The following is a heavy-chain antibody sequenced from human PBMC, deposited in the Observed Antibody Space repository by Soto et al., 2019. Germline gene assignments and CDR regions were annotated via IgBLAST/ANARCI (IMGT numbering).Heavy chain of an antibody. CDR2: IIPIFGTA. Sequence: SVKVSCKASGGTFSSYAISWVRQAPGQGLELMRGIIPIFGTANYAQKFQGRVTITADKSTSTAYMELSSLRSEDTDVYYCATDNARDYYYLGMEVWGPGSTIT. V-gene: IGHV1-69*06. J-gene: IGHJ6*02. CDR1: GGTFSSYA. CDR3: ATDNARDYYYLGMEV. D-gene: IGHD2-2*01.